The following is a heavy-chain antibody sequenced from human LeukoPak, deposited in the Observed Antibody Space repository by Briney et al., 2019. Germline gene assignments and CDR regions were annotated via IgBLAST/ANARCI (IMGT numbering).Heavy chain of an antibody. CDR2: IRSKANSYAP. Sequence: GGSLRLSCAASGFTFSGSAMHWVRQASGKGLEWVGRIRSKANSYAPAYAASVKGRFTISRDDSKNTAYLQMKSPKTEDTAVYYCTSVTSRGITGTTGGGDYWGQGTLVTVSS. V-gene: IGHV3-73*01. J-gene: IGHJ4*02. CDR3: TSVTSRGITGTTGGGDY. D-gene: IGHD1-7*01. CDR1: GFTFSGSA.